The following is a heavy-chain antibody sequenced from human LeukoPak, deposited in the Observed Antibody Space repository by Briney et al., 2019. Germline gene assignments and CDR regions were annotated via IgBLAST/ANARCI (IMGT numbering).Heavy chain of an antibody. D-gene: IGHD3-10*01. V-gene: IGHV3-53*05. CDR2: IYSGGST. CDR3: ARQYYYGSGSYVYFDY. J-gene: IGHJ4*02. Sequence: GGSLRLSCAASGFTVSSNYMSWVRQAPGKGLEWVSVIYSGGSTYYADSVKGRFTISRDNSKNTLYLQMNSLRAEDTAVYYCARQYYYGSGSYVYFDYWGQGTLVTVSS. CDR1: GFTVSSNY.